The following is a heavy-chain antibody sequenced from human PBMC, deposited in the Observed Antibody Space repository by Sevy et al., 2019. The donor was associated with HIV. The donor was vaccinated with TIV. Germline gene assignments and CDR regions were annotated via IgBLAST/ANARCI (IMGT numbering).Heavy chain of an antibody. CDR1: GDSVSSNSAA. J-gene: IGHJ6*02. CDR3: ERGYTASVWYYYGMDV. CDR2: TYYRSKWYN. V-gene: IGHV6-1*01. D-gene: IGHD5-18*01. Sequence: QSQTLSLTCAISGDSVSSNSAAWNWIRQSPSRGLEWLGRTYYRSKWYNDYAVSVKSRITINPDTSKNQFSLQLNPVTPEDTAEYYCERGYTASVWYYYGMDVWGQVTTVTVSS.